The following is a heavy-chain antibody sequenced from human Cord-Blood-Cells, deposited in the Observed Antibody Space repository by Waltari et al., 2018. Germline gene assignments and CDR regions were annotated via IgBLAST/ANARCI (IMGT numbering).Heavy chain of an antibody. CDR2: INHSGST. Sequence: QVQLQQWGAGLLKPSETLSLTCAVYGGSFSGYYWSWIRQPPGKGLGWVGEINHSGSTHPNPSLEGQIPKSVDTSKNQFSLKLSSGAAADTAVYYCARSEKMTTVTTSYNWFDPWGQGTLVTVSS. CDR3: ARSEKMTTVTTSYNWFDP. V-gene: IGHV4-34*01. CDR1: GGSFSGYY. J-gene: IGHJ5*02. D-gene: IGHD4-17*01.